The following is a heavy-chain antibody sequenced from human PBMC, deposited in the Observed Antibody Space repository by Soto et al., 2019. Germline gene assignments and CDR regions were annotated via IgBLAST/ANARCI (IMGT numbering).Heavy chain of an antibody. J-gene: IGHJ4*02. D-gene: IGHD6-6*01. CDR2: ISSRSGI. CDR1: GFTFSTYS. CDR3: AKGGGFSNSYTQDFEF. V-gene: IGHV3-21*04. Sequence: GGSLRLSCVGSGFTFSTYSINWVRQAPGKGLEWLSSISSRSGIYDADSVKGRFTISRANTKNTLYLQMDSLTAEDTAAYYCAKGGGFSNSYTQDFEFCGRRALFAV.